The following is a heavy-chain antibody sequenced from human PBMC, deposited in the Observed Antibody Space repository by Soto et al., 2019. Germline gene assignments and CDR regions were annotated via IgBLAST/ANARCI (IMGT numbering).Heavy chain of an antibody. V-gene: IGHV3-48*01. Sequence: PGGSLRLSCAASGFTFSTYSMNWVRQAPGKGLEWVSYISSSSTAIYYADSVKGRFTISRDNAKNSLYLQMNSLRAEDTAVYYCARDPSGWYWVSNAFDIWGQGTMVTVSS. CDR2: ISSSSTAI. CDR3: ARDPSGWYWVSNAFDI. CDR1: GFTFSTYS. J-gene: IGHJ3*02. D-gene: IGHD6-19*01.